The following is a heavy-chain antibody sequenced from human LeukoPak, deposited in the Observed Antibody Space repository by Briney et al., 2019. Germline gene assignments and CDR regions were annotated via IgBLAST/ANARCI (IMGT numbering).Heavy chain of an antibody. V-gene: IGHV3-23*01. D-gene: IGHD3-22*01. CDR1: GFTFISYA. J-gene: IGHJ4*02. CDR2: ISGSGGST. Sequence: HSGGSLRLSCAASGFTFISYAMSWVRQAPGKGLDWVSAISGSGGSTYYADSVKGRFTISRDNSKNTLYLQMNSLRAEDTAVYYCAKITMIVVGLDYWGQGTLVTVSS. CDR3: AKITMIVVGLDY.